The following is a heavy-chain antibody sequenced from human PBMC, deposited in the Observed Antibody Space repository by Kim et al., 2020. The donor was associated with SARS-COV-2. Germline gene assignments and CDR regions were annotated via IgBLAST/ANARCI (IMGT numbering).Heavy chain of an antibody. CDR2: ISSNGGST. CDR1: GFTFSSYA. Sequence: GGSLRLSCSASGFTFSSYAMHWVRQAPGKGLEYVSAISSNGGSTYYADSVKGRFTISRDNSKNTLYLQMSSLRAEDTAVYYCVQSGVVVPAAYYYYYYGMDVWGQGTTVTVSS. D-gene: IGHD2-2*01. CDR3: VQSGVVVPAAYYYYYYGMDV. V-gene: IGHV3-64D*06. J-gene: IGHJ6*02.